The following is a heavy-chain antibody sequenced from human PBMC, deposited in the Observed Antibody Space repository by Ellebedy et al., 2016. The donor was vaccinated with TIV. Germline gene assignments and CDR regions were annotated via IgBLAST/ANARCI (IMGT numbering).Heavy chain of an antibody. D-gene: IGHD5-18*01. V-gene: IGHV4-39*01. Sequence: MPSETLSLTCTVSGGSISSPSYFWGWIRQPPGKGLEWIGTIYYSGSTYYNPSLESRVTISVDTSKRQFSLKLRSVTAADTAAYYCASSLDTTMPFDYWGQGTLVTVSS. CDR3: ASSLDTTMPFDY. J-gene: IGHJ4*02. CDR2: IYYSGST. CDR1: GGSISSPSYF.